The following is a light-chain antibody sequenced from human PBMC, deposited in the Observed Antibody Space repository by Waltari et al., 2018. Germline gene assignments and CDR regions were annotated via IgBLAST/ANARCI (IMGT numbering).Light chain of an antibody. Sequence: QSALTQPRSVSGSPGQSVTISCTGTSSDVGGYNYVPWYQHHPGTAPKLMIYDVSKRPSGVPDRFSGSKSGNTASLTISGLQAEDEADYYCCSYAGSYTVVFGGGTKLTVL. J-gene: IGLJ2*01. V-gene: IGLV2-11*01. CDR1: SSDVGGYNY. CDR2: DVS. CDR3: CSYAGSYTVV.